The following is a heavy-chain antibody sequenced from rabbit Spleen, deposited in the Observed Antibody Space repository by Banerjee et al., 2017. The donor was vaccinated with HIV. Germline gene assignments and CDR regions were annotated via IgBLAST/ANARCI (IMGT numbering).Heavy chain of an antibody. V-gene: IGHV1S45*01. CDR1: GFDFTRYA. J-gene: IGHJ4*01. D-gene: IGHD8-1*01. Sequence: QEQLEESGGDLVKPEGSLTLSCKASGFDFTRYAIHWVRQAPGKGLEWIGSIHTGSSTTEHASWAKGRFTISKTSSTTVTLQMTSLTAADTATYFCARGAGVAGGGYNLWGPGTLVTVS. CDR2: IHTGSSTT. CDR3: ARGAGVAGGGYNL.